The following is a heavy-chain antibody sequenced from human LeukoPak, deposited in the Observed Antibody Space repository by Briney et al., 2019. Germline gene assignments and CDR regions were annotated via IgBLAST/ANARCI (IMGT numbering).Heavy chain of an antibody. D-gene: IGHD2-2*02. CDR2: IRYDGSNK. J-gene: IGHJ4*02. CDR1: GFTFSSYG. CDR3: AKKRPGDTLASFDY. Sequence: GGSLRLSCAASGFTFSSYGMHWVRQAPGKGLEWVAFIRYDGSNKYYADSVKGRFTTSRDNSKNTLYLQMNSLTAEDTAVYYCAKKRPGDTLASFDYWGQGTLVTVSS. V-gene: IGHV3-30*02.